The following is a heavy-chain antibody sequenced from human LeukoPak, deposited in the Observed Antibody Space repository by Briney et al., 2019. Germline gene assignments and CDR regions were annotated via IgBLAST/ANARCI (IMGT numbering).Heavy chain of an antibody. CDR1: GFTFRAYI. CDR2: ISSSSTYI. Sequence: GGSLRLSCAATGFTFRAYIMNWVRQAPGKGLEWVSSISSSSTYIYYADSVKGRFTISRDNAKNSLYLQMNILRAEDTSVYYCARAGDSGSYLFFDYWGQGTLVTVSS. CDR3: ARAGDSGSYLFFDY. J-gene: IGHJ4*02. D-gene: IGHD1-26*01. V-gene: IGHV3-21*01.